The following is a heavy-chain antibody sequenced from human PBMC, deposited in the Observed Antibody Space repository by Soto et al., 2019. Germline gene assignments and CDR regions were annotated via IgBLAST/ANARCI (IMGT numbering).Heavy chain of an antibody. CDR3: VRLIGNSWLDF. CDR1: DDSISRIRVT. CDR2: TYYGSKWYN. D-gene: IGHD1-26*01. V-gene: IGHV6-1*01. J-gene: IGHJ5*01. Sequence: SQTLSLTCAIADDSISRIRVTWDYIRKSPSRGLEWLGRTYYGSKWYNDYAESVKSRITINPDTSKNQFSLHLNSVTPEDTAVYYCVRLIGNSWLDFWGQGTLVTVSS.